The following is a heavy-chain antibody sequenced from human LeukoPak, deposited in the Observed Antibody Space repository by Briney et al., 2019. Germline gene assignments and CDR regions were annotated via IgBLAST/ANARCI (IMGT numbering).Heavy chain of an antibody. V-gene: IGHV4-34*01. D-gene: IGHD2-15*01. CDR2: INHSGST. CDR1: GGSFSGYY. Sequence: SETLSLTCAVYGGSFSGYYWSWIRQPPGKGLEWIGEINHSGSTNYNPSLKSRVTISVDTSKNQFSLKLSSVTAADTAVYYCARGLQSCGSGGSCYSRYRSYYYYGMDVWGQGTTVTVSS. J-gene: IGHJ6*02. CDR3: ARGLQSCGSGGSCYSRYRSYYYYGMDV.